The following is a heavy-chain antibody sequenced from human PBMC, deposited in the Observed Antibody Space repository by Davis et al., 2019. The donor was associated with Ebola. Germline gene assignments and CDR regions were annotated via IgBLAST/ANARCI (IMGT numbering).Heavy chain of an antibody. D-gene: IGHD3-3*01. CDR3: ARVNYDFWSGYYTDRWFDP. V-gene: IGHV4-59*01. CDR1: GGSISSYY. CDR2: IYYSGST. J-gene: IGHJ5*02. Sequence: GSLRLSCTVSGGSISSYYWSWIRQPPGKGLEWIGYIYYSGSTNYNPSLKSRVTISVDTSKNQFSLKLSSVTAEDTAVYYCARVNYDFWSGYYTDRWFDPWGQGTLVTVSS.